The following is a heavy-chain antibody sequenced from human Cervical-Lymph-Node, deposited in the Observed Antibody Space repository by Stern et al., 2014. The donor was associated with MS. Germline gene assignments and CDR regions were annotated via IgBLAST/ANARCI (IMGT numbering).Heavy chain of an antibody. CDR2: SYPVASEV. V-gene: IGHV5-51*01. J-gene: IGHJ4*02. D-gene: IGHD3-3*01. CDR3: ARGSGRDFFDY. Sequence: EVQLVESGAEVKKPGEFLKISCKGSGYSFPNYWIGWVRQMPGQGLEVMGISYPVASEVRYSPSFQGQVTISADKSISTAYLQWSSLKASDTAMYYCARGSGRDFFDYWGQGALVTVSS. CDR1: GYSFPNYW.